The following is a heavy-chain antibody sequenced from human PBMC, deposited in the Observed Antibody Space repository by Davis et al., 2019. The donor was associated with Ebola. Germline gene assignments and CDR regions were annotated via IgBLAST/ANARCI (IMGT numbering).Heavy chain of an antibody. CDR1: GYTFTSYG. D-gene: IGHD3-10*01. CDR3: ARDRMRGYGSGSYH. V-gene: IGHV1-18*01. Sequence: ASVQVSCKASGYTFTSYGISWVRQAPGQGLEWMGWVSAYNGNTNYAQKLQGRVTMTTDTSTSTAYMELRSLGSDDTAVYYCARDRMRGYGSGSYHWGQGTLVTLSP. J-gene: IGHJ5*02. CDR2: VSAYNGNT.